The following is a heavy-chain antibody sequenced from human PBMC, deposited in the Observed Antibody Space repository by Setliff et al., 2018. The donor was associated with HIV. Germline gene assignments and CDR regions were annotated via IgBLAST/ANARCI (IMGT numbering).Heavy chain of an antibody. J-gene: IGHJ4*02. V-gene: IGHV3-30*02. D-gene: IGHD6-13*01. Sequence: PGGSLRLSCEISGFTFSNYGMHWVRQAPGKGLEWVAFIRYDGSDKYYVDSVKGRFTVSRDNPKNTLYLQMNSLRPEDTALYYCAKDRLLDGSSWYYLDYWGQGTLVTVSS. CDR1: GFTFSNYG. CDR3: AKDRLLDGSSWYYLDY. CDR2: IRYDGSDK.